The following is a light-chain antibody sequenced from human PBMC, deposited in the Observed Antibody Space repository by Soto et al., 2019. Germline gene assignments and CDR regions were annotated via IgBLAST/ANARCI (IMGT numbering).Light chain of an antibody. CDR1: QGIGNS. CDR3: QKYNGAPPFT. J-gene: IGKJ3*01. Sequence: DIQMTQSPSSLSASVGDRVTITCRASQGIGNSLAWYQQKPGNVPKLLIYAASTLQSGVPSRFSGSGSETEFTLTITSLQPEYVATYYCQKYNGAPPFTFGPGTKVDIK. V-gene: IGKV1-27*01. CDR2: AAS.